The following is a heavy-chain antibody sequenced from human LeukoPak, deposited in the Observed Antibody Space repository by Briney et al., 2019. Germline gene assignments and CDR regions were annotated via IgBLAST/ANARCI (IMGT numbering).Heavy chain of an antibody. Sequence: GESLKISCKGSGYSFTSYWIGWVRQMPGKGLEWMGIIYPGDSDTRYSPSFQGQVAISADKSITTAYLQWSSLKASDTAMYYCARPKNSGSYFYPFDIWGKGKMATVS. CDR2: IYPGDSDT. V-gene: IGHV5-51*01. D-gene: IGHD1-26*01. J-gene: IGHJ3*02. CDR1: GYSFTSYW. CDR3: ARPKNSGSYFYPFDI.